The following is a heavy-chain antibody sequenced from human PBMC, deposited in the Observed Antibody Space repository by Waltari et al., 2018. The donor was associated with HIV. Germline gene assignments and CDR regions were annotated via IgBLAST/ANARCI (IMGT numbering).Heavy chain of an antibody. V-gene: IGHV3-66*02. CDR1: GFTVSSNY. Sequence: EVQLVESGGGLVQPGGSLRLPCAASGFTVSSNYMSWVRQAPGKGLEWVSVIYSGGSTYYADSVKGRFTISRDNSKNTLYLQTNSLRAEDTAVYYCARERGTAMAPFDYWGQGTLVTVSS. CDR2: IYSGGST. D-gene: IGHD5-18*01. J-gene: IGHJ4*02. CDR3: ARERGTAMAPFDY.